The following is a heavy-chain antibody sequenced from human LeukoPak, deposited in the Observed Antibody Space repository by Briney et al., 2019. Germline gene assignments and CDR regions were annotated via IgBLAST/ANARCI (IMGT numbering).Heavy chain of an antibody. V-gene: IGHV3-21*01. CDR3: ARAVSGWYWAYYYYMDV. Sequence: GGSLRLSCAASGFTFDDYGMSWVRQAPGKGLEWVSFISSSSSYIYYGDSVKGRFTISRDNAKNSLSLQMNSLRAEDTAVYYCARAVSGWYWAYYYYMDVWGKGTTVTVSS. CDR1: GFTFDDYG. CDR2: ISSSSSYI. J-gene: IGHJ6*03. D-gene: IGHD6-19*01.